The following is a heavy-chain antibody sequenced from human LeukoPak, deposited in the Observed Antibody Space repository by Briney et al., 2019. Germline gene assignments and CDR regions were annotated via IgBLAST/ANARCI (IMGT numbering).Heavy chain of an antibody. CDR1: GDSVSSNSAA. V-gene: IGHV6-1*01. Sequence: SQTLSLTCAISGDSVSSNSAAWNWIRQSPSRGLEWLGRTYYRSKWYNDYAVSVKSRITINPDTSKNQFSLQLNSVTPEDTAVYYCARALSTYVWGSYRSYYFDYWGQGTLVTVSS. CDR2: TYYRSKWYN. J-gene: IGHJ4*02. CDR3: ARALSTYVWGSYRSYYFDY. D-gene: IGHD3-16*02.